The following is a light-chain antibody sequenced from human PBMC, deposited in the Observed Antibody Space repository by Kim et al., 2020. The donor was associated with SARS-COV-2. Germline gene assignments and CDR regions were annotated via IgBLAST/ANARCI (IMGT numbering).Light chain of an antibody. CDR3: AAWDDNLSGYV. CDR2: RHI. CDR1: ASNTESIC. Sequence: GHQDPCSCSGTASNTESICVYWSQARPGKARKLRFYRHIHRRSGVPDRFSGSTSGNPASLTISGLRSEDEADYYFAAWDDNLSGYVFGIGTKVTVL. J-gene: IGLJ1*01. V-gene: IGLV1-47*01.